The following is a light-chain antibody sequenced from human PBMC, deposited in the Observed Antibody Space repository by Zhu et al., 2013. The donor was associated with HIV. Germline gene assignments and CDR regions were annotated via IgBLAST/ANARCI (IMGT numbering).Light chain of an antibody. Sequence: QSALTQPASVSGSPGQSITISCTGTSSDIGTYNIVSWYQQHPGKAPKLVIYEGNKRPSGVSDRFSGSKSGNTASLTISGLQTEDEADYQCCSYAGSYTYVVFGGGTKLTVL. V-gene: IGLV2-23*01. CDR3: CSYAGSYTYVV. CDR2: EGN. CDR1: SSDIGTYNI. J-gene: IGLJ2*01.